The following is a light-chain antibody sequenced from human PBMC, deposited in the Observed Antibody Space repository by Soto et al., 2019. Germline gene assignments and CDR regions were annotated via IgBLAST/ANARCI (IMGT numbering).Light chain of an antibody. CDR1: HDISNH. CDR2: GAS. Sequence: DIQMTQSPSSLSASIGDRVTITCQASHDISNHLNWYQHKPGKAPKLLIYGASTLETGVPSRFSGSESGTAFTFAISNFQSEDVATYYYQHYDNPPPVTFGQGTRLEIK. CDR3: QHYDNPPPVT. V-gene: IGKV1-33*01. J-gene: IGKJ5*01.